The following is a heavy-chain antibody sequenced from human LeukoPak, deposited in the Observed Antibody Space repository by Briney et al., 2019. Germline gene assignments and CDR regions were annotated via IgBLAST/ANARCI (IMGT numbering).Heavy chain of an antibody. CDR3: AGSIGWTSSSWYLDY. J-gene: IGHJ4*02. Sequence: GGSLRLSCAASGFTFSSYAMSWVRQAPGKGLEWVSSISSSSSYIYYADSVKGRFTISRDNAKNSLYLQMNSLRAEDTAVYYCAGSIGWTSSSWYLDYWGQGTLVTVSS. CDR1: GFTFSSYA. V-gene: IGHV3-21*01. CDR2: ISSSSSYI. D-gene: IGHD6-13*01.